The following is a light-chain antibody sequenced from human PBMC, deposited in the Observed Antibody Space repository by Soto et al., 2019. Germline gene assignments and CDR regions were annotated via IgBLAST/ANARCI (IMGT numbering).Light chain of an antibody. V-gene: IGLV2-14*03. CDR2: DVT. J-gene: IGLJ2*01. CDR1: SSDVGGYNY. Sequence: QSALTQPASVSGSPGQSITISCTGTSSDVGGYNYVSWYQHYPGKAPKLVIYDVTNRPSGVSNRFSGSKSGNTASLTISGLQAEDEANYYCSSHTTSSSVFGRGTKVTVL. CDR3: SSHTTSSSV.